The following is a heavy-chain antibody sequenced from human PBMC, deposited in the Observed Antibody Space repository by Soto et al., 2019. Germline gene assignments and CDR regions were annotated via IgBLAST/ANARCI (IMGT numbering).Heavy chain of an antibody. CDR3: AREGPAPYYYYGMDV. Sequence: ASVKVSCKASGYTFTSYSMHWVRQAPGQRLEWMGWINAGNGNTKYSQKFQGRVTITRDTSASTAYMELSSLRSEDTAVYYCAREGPAPYYYYGMDVWGQGTAVTVSS. J-gene: IGHJ6*02. CDR2: INAGNGNT. CDR1: GYTFTSYS. V-gene: IGHV1-3*01.